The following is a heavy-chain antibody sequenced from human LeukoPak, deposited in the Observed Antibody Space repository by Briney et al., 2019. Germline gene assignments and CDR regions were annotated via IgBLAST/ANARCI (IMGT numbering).Heavy chain of an antibody. V-gene: IGHV3-33*01. CDR1: GFTFSSYG. CDR2: IWYDGSNK. Sequence: GGSLRLSCAASGFTFSSYGMHWVRQAPGKGLEWVAVIWYDGSNKYCADSVKGRFTISRDNSKNTVYLQMNSLRAEDTAVYYCARDGGYYDILTGSDYWGQGTLVTVSS. CDR3: ARDGGYYDILTGSDY. J-gene: IGHJ4*02. D-gene: IGHD3-9*01.